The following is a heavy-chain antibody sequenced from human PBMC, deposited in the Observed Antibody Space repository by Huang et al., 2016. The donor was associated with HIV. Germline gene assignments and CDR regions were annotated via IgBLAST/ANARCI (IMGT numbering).Heavy chain of an antibody. D-gene: IGHD3-10*01. CDR1: VKTFSGSA. CDR3: AAKIGSDGYFISRGPRSNYYSLDV. CDR2: IIPRYRKP. J-gene: IGHJ6*02. Sequence: QLQLVQSGAQVKKPGSSVNVSCKASVKTFSGSAISWVRHAPGQRLEWVGGIIPRYRKPPYAQNFQSRVTITAVESMTTAYMALTSLISKDTAVYFCAAKIGSDGYFISRGPRSNYYSLDVWGQGTTVVVSS. V-gene: IGHV1-69*13.